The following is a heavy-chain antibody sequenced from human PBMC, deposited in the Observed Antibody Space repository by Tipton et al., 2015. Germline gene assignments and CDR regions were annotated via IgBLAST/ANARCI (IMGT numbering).Heavy chain of an antibody. D-gene: IGHD3-3*01. CDR2: IQYSGST. V-gene: IGHV4-59*08. J-gene: IGHJ4*02. Sequence: TLSLTCSVSSDSISKYYWSWIRQPPGKELEWIGYIQYSGSTNYNPSLKSRVTISVDTSKNQFSLKLSSVTAADTAVYYCARHTPPLLLRFPPLGFDYWGQGTLVTVSS. CDR1: SDSISKYY. CDR3: ARHTPPLLLRFPPLGFDY.